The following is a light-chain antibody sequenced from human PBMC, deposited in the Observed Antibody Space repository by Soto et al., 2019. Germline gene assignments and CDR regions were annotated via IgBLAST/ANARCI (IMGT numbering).Light chain of an antibody. Sequence: EIVLTQSPGTLSLSPGERATLSCRASQSVSSSYLAWYQQKPGQAPRLLIYGASSRATGIPDRFSGSGSGTDFTLTISRLEPEDCAVYYCQQYGSFPLTFGPGTKVDI. CDR2: GAS. CDR3: QQYGSFPLT. J-gene: IGKJ3*01. V-gene: IGKV3-20*01. CDR1: QSVSSSY.